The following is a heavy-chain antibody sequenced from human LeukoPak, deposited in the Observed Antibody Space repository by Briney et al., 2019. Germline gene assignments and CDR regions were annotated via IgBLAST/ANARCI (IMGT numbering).Heavy chain of an antibody. D-gene: IGHD5-12*01. CDR1: GFTFSGYW. Sequence: GGSLRLSCAASGFTFSGYWMHWVRQAPGKGLEYVSAISSNGGSTYYADSVKGRFTISRDNSKNTLYLQMSSLRAEDTAVYYCVKGGAIVATLPGFDYWGQGTLVTVSS. V-gene: IGHV3-64D*06. CDR2: ISSNGGST. CDR3: VKGGAIVATLPGFDY. J-gene: IGHJ4*02.